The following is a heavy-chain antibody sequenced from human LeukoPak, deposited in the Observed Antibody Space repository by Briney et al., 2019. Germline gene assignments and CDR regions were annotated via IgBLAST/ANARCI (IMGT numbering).Heavy chain of an antibody. J-gene: IGHJ5*02. Sequence: ASVKVSCKASGYTFTSYDINWVRQATGQGLEWMGWMNPNSGNTGYAQKLQGRVTMTTDTSTSTAYMELRSLRSDDTAVYYCARGPTRLYNWFDPWGQGTLVTVSS. CDR2: MNPNSGNT. CDR3: ARGPTRLYNWFDP. CDR1: GYTFTSYD. V-gene: IGHV1-8*01.